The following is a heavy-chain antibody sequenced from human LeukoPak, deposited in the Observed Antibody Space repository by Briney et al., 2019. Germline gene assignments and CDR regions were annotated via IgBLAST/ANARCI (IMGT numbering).Heavy chain of an antibody. J-gene: IGHJ4*02. D-gene: IGHD1-1*01. CDR2: ISWNRGDI. CDR3: AKDISMFTTYYFDH. V-gene: IGHV3-9*01. CDR1: GFTFDDYA. Sequence: TGGSLRLSCAPSGFTFDDYAMHWVRHAPGKGLEWVSGISWNRGDIAYADSVKGRFTISRDNAKNSLYLQINSLRAEDTALYYCAKDISMFTTYYFDHWGQGTLVLVSS.